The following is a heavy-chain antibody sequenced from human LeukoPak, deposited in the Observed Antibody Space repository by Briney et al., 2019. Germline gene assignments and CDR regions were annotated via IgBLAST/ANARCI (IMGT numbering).Heavy chain of an antibody. Sequence: SETLSLTCAVYGGSFSGYYWSWIRQPPGKGLEWIGEINHSGSTNYNPSLKSRVTISVDTSKNQFSLKLSSVTAADTAVYYCARAYDDAFDIWGQGTMVTVSS. V-gene: IGHV4-34*01. CDR1: GGSFSGYY. J-gene: IGHJ3*02. CDR2: INHSGST. D-gene: IGHD3-22*01. CDR3: ARAYDDAFDI.